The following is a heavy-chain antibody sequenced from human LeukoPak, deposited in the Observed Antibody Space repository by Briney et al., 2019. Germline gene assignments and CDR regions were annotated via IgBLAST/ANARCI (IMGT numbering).Heavy chain of an antibody. CDR2: IIPIFGTA. CDR3: ASSGLRPVAATPYYFDY. CDR1: GGTFSSYA. J-gene: IGHJ4*02. V-gene: IGHV1-69*05. Sequence: SVKVSCKASGGTFSSYAISWVRQAPGQGLEWMGGIIPIFGTANYAQKFQGRVTITTDESTSTAYMELCSLRSEDTAVYYCASSGLRPVAATPYYFDYWGQGTLVTVSS. D-gene: IGHD2-15*01.